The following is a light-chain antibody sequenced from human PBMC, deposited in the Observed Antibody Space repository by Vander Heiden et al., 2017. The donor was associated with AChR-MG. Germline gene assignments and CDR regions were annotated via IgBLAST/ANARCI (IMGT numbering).Light chain of an antibody. V-gene: IGKV4-1*01. CDR1: RSVFYSSKNKDY. Sequence: DIVVTQSPESLAVSLGERATIYCKSSRSVFYSSKNKDYLAWYQQKQGQSPKLLFYWASTRESGVPDRFSVSGSGTDFTLTISGLQAEDVATYFCQQYDSTPWTFGQGTMVEIK. J-gene: IGKJ1*01. CDR3: QQYDSTPWT. CDR2: WAS.